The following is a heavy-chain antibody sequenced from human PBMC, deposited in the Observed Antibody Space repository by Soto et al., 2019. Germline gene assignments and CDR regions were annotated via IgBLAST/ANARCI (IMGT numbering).Heavy chain of an antibody. V-gene: IGHV4-39*01. CDR3: ARSGGVVDFDY. CDR2: IYYSGST. Sequence: SETLSLTCTVSGGSISSSSYYWGWIRQPPGKGLEWIGSIYYSGSTYYNPSLKSRVTISVDTSKNQFSLKLSSVTAADTAVYYCARSGGVVDFDYWGQGTLVTVSS. CDR1: GGSISSSSYY. D-gene: IGHD3-3*01. J-gene: IGHJ4*02.